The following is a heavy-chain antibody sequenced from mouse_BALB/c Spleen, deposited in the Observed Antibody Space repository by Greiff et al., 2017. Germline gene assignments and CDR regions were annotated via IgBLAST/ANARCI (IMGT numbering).Heavy chain of an antibody. D-gene: IGHD2-4*01. CDR2: IDPANGNT. J-gene: IGHJ3*01. CDR3: ARWGAYDYDDY. V-gene: IGHV14-3*02. CDR1: GFNIKDTY. Sequence: VHVKQSGAELVKPGASVKLSCTASGFNIKDTYMHWVKQRPEQGLEWIGRIDPANGNTKYDPKFQGKATITADTSSNTAYLQLSSLTSEDTAVYYCARWGAYDYDDYWGQGTLVTVSA.